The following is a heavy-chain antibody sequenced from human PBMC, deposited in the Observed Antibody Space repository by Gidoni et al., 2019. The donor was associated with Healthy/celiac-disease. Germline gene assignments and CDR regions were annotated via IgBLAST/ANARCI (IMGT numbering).Heavy chain of an antibody. V-gene: IGHV4-34*01. CDR3: ARGLGVVVTAIRHNWFDP. CDR2: INHSGST. Sequence: QVQLQQWGAGLLKPSETLSLTCAVYGGSFSGYYWSWIRQPPGKGLEWIGEINHSGSTNYNPSLKSRVTISVDTSKNQFSLKLSSVTAADTAVYYCARGLGVVVTAIRHNWFDPWGQGTLVTVSS. D-gene: IGHD2-21*02. J-gene: IGHJ5*02. CDR1: GGSFSGYY.